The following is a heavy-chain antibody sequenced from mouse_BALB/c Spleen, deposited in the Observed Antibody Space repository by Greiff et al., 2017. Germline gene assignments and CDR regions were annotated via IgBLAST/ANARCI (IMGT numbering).Heavy chain of an antibody. J-gene: IGHJ2*01. D-gene: IGHD1-1*01. CDR3: ARGVTTVVAYDY. CDR2: INSNGGST. Sequence: EVMLVESGGGLVQPGGSLKLSCAASGFTFSSYGMSWVRQTPDKRLELVATINSNGGSTYYPDSVKGRFTISRDNAKNTLYLQMSSLKSEDTAMYYCARGVTTVVAYDYWGQGTTLTVSS. CDR1: GFTFSSYG. V-gene: IGHV5-6-3*01.